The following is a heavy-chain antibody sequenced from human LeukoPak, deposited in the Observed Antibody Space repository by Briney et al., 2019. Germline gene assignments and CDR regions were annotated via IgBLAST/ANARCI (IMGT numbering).Heavy chain of an antibody. J-gene: IGHJ4*02. D-gene: IGHD3-22*01. CDR3: AAFITTKLDY. V-gene: IGHV3-30*03. CDR1: GFTFRNHG. Sequence: GGSLRLSCAYSGFTFRNHGMHWVRQAPGKGLQWVAVASTDEINQWYTDSVKGRFIISRDNSRNTVILEMNTLKTEDTAVYFCAAFITTKLDYWGQGILVTVSS. CDR2: ASTDEINQ.